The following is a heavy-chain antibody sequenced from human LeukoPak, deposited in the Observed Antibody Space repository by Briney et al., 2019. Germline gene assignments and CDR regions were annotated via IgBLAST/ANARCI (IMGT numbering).Heavy chain of an antibody. V-gene: IGHV4-38-2*02. CDR3: ARSPPRCSSTSCHAGDAFDM. D-gene: IGHD2-2*01. CDR1: GYSISSGYY. CDR2: IYHSGST. J-gene: IGHJ3*02. Sequence: SETLSLTCIVSGYSISSGYYWGWIRQSPGKGLEWIGSIYHSGSTYYNPSLKSRVTMSVDTSKNQFSLKLSSVTAADTAVYHCARSPPRCSSTSCHAGDAFDMWGQGTMVTVSS.